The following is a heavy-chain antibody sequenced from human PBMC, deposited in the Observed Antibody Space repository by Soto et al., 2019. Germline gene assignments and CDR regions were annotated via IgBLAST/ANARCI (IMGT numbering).Heavy chain of an antibody. CDR1: GFTFSSYA. J-gene: IGHJ4*02. CDR3: ARRGSGSYYDY. D-gene: IGHD1-26*01. CDR2: ISGSGGST. Sequence: EVQLLESGGGLVQPGGSLRLSCAASGFTFSSYAMRWVCQAPVKGLEWVSAISGSGGSTYYADSVKGRFTISRDNPKNTLYLQMNSLRAEDTAVYYCARRGSGSYYDYWGQGTLVTVSS. V-gene: IGHV3-23*01.